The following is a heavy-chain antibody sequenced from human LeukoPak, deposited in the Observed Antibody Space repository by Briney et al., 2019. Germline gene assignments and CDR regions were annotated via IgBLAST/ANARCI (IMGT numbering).Heavy chain of an antibody. CDR3: AKERAVAAIGDAFDM. Sequence: TGGSLRLSCAASGFTFSSYEMNWVRQAPGKGLEWVSTIVGSGDRTFDADSVKGRFTISRDNSKNTLYLQMNSLTAEDTAVYYCAKERAVAAIGDAFDMWGQGTLVTVSS. J-gene: IGHJ3*02. CDR1: GFTFSSYE. CDR2: IVGSGDRT. D-gene: IGHD1-26*01. V-gene: IGHV3-23*01.